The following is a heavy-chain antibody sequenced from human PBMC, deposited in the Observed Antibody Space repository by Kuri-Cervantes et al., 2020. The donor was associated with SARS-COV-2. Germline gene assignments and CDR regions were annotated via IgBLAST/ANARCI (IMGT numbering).Heavy chain of an antibody. CDR2: INHSGST. J-gene: IGHJ4*02. V-gene: IGHV4-34*01. CDR1: GGSFSGYY. D-gene: IGHD4-11*01. Sequence: ESLKISCAVYGGSFSGYYWSWIRQPPGKGLEWIGEINHSGSTNYNPSLKSRVTISVDTTKNQFSLELSSVPAADTAVYYCARRPVVLRSNSSPFDYWGQGTLVTVSS. CDR3: ARRPVVLRSNSSPFDY.